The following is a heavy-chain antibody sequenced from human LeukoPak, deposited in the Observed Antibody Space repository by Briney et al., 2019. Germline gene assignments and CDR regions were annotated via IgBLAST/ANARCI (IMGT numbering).Heavy chain of an antibody. CDR2: IYSGGST. Sequence: QPGGSLRLSCAASGFTVSSNYMSWVRQAPGKGLEWVSLIYSGGSTYYADSVKGRFTISRDNSKNTLYLHMNRLRAEDTAVYFCARGDDDAFDIWGQGTMVTVSS. CDR1: GFTVSSNY. CDR3: ARGDDDAFDI. V-gene: IGHV3-53*01. J-gene: IGHJ3*02.